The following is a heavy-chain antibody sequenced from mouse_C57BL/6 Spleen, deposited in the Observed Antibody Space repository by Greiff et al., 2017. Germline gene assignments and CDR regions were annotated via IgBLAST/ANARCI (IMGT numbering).Heavy chain of an antibody. CDR3: ARAATVVEAIDY. V-gene: IGHV1-59*01. CDR1: GYTFTSYW. Sequence: QVQLQQPGAELVRPGNSVKLSCKASGYTFTSYWMHWVKQRPGQGLEWIGVIDPSDSYTNYNQKFKGKATLTVDTSSSTAYMQLSSLTSEDSAVYYCARAATVVEAIDYWGQGTSVTVSS. D-gene: IGHD1-1*01. CDR2: IDPSDSYT. J-gene: IGHJ4*01.